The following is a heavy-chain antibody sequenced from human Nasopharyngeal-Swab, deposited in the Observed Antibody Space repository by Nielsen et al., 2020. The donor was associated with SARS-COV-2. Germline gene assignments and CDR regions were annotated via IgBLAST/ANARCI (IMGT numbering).Heavy chain of an antibody. CDR3: ATERSGVVPVPLGLGPWFLYYYMDV. J-gene: IGHJ6*03. CDR1: GYTFTSND. V-gene: IGHV1-18*04. D-gene: IGHD2-2*01. CDR2: ISPSKGKT. Sequence: ASVKVSCKASGYTFTSNDITWVRQATGQGLEWMGRISPSKGKTKYAQRFQGRVTMTTDTSTRTAYMELRSLTSDDTAVYYGATERSGVVPVPLGLGPWFLYYYMDVWGKGTTVTVSS.